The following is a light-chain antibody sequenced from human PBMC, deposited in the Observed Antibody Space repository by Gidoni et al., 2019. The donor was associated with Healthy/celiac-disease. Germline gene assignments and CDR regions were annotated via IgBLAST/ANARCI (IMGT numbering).Light chain of an antibody. CDR1: QSISSW. V-gene: IGKV1-5*03. CDR3: QQYNSYPLT. J-gene: IGKJ1*01. Sequence: DNQTSQSPSTLSASVGDRVTITCRASQSISSWLAWYQQKPGKAPKPLIYKASSLESGVPSRFSGSGSGTEFTLTISSLQPDDFATYYCQQYNSYPLTFGPGTKVEIK. CDR2: KAS.